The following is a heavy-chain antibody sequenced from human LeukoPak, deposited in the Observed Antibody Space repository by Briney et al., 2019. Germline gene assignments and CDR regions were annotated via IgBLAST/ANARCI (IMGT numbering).Heavy chain of an antibody. CDR2: ISWNSVGI. CDR3: ARVSVGRYYFDN. D-gene: IGHD1-14*01. V-gene: IGHV3-9*01. Sequence: GGSLRLSCAASGFTFDDYAMHWVRQAPGKGLEWVSGISWNSVGIGYADSVKGRFTISRDNAKNSLYLQMNSLRAEDTAVYYCARVSVGRYYFDNWGQGTPVTVS. CDR1: GFTFDDYA. J-gene: IGHJ4*02.